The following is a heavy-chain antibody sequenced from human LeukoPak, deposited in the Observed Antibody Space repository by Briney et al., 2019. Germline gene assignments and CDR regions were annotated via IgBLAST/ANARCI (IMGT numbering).Heavy chain of an antibody. V-gene: IGHV3-13*01. CDR1: EFTFSGYD. CDR3: VRAHVAAGLALDL. J-gene: IGHJ3*01. Sequence: GGSLRLSCAASEFTFSGYDMHLVRQTTGKGLEWVSGIGIPGDTYYPGSVKGRFTISRENVKNSFYLQMNSLRVEDTAVYYCVRAHVAAGLALDLWGQGTMVTVSS. CDR2: IGIPGDT. D-gene: IGHD6-25*01.